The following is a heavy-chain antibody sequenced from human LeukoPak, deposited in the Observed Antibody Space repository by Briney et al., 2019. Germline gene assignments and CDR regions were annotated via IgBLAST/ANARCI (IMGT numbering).Heavy chain of an antibody. CDR1: GGSFSGYY. V-gene: IGHV4-34*01. Sequence: SETLSLTCAVYGGSFSGYYWSWIRQPPGKGLEWIGEINHSGSTNYNPSLKSRVTISVDTSKNQFSLKLSSVTAADTAVYYCARECGGDCGGESDYWGQGTLVTVSS. D-gene: IGHD2-21*02. CDR3: ARECGGDCGGESDY. J-gene: IGHJ4*02. CDR2: INHSGST.